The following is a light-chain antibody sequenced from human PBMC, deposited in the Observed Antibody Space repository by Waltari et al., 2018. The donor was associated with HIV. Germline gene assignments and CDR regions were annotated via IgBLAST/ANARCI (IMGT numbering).Light chain of an antibody. Sequence: TQPPSVSVAPGKTARNTCGGDNIGGKLVHWYQQKPGQAPVLFICDYNDRPSGIPERFSGSNSGNTATLTISRVEGGDEADYYCQVWVDSRDVAVIFGGGTKLTVL. J-gene: IGLJ2*01. V-gene: IGLV3-21*04. CDR1: NIGGKL. CDR2: DYN. CDR3: QVWVDSRDVAVI.